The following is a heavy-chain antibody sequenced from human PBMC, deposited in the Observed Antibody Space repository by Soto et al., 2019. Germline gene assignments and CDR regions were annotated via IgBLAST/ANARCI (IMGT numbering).Heavy chain of an antibody. Sequence: GESLKISCKGSGYSFTSYWIAWVRQMPGKGLECMGIIDPGDSDTRYSPSFQGQVTISVDKSINTAYLQWSSRRASDTAIYYCARQRKVSSMTNYFDAWGQGALVTVSS. D-gene: IGHD2-8*01. J-gene: IGHJ4*02. CDR3: ARQRKVSSMTNYFDA. CDR2: IDPGDSDT. V-gene: IGHV5-51*01. CDR1: GYSFTSYW.